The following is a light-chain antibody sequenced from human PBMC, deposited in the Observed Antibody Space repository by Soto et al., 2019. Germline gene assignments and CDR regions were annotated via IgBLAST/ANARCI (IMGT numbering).Light chain of an antibody. V-gene: IGLV2-14*01. Sequence: QSALTQPASVSGSPGQSITISCTGTNVDVGGYNYVSWYQHHPGKAPKLLIFEVSNRPSGVSNRFSGSKSGNKASLTISGLQSEDEADYYCASYTIKTTYVFGSGTKVNVL. CDR1: NVDVGGYNY. CDR3: ASYTIKTTYV. J-gene: IGLJ1*01. CDR2: EVS.